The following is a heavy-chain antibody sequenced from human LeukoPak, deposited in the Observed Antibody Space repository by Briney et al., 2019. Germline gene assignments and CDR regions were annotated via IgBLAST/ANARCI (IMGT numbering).Heavy chain of an antibody. D-gene: IGHD3/OR15-3a*01. CDR3: VRGSIRGQSLDY. J-gene: IGHJ4*02. CDR1: GGSISSSSYY. V-gene: IGHV4-39*07. Sequence: SETLSLTCTVSGGSISSSSYYWGWIRQPPGKGLEWIGCIYYSGSTYYNPSLKSRVTISVDTSKNQFSLKLSSVTAADTAVYYCVRGSIRGQSLDYWGQGTLVTVSS. CDR2: IYYSGST.